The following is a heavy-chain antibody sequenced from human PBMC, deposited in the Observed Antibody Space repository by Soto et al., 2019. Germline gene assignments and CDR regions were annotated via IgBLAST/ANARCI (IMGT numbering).Heavy chain of an antibody. CDR1: GYRFTSYL. CDR2: IVPSDSDT. J-gene: IGHJ5*02. Sequence: PGESLKISCRTSGYRFTSYLIAWVRQMPGQGLAWMGIIVPSDSDTRYSPSFQGRVTISADRSPSTVFLQWASLKASDTAVYFCARKDKSGYFNWFDPWGQGTLVTVSS. V-gene: IGHV5-51*01. CDR3: ARKDKSGYFNWFDP. D-gene: IGHD3-22*01.